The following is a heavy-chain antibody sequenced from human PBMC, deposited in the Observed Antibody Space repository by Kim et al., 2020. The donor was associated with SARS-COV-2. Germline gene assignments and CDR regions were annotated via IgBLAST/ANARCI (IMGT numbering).Heavy chain of an antibody. D-gene: IGHD1-26*01. J-gene: IGHJ4*02. V-gene: IGHV3-9*01. CDR3: AKEGVGAGYFDY. Sequence: AYADSVKGRFTMSRDNAKNSLYQQMNSLRAEDTALYYCAKEGVGAGYFDYWGQGTLVTVSS.